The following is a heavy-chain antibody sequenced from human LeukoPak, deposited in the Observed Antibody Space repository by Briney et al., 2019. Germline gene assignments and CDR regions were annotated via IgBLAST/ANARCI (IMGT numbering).Heavy chain of an antibody. D-gene: IGHD2-2*02. V-gene: IGHV3-48*03. Sequence: GGSLRLSCVVSGFTFSSYEMNWVRQAPGKGLEWVSYISSSGSTIYYADSVKGRFTVSRDNSRNSLYLQMNSLRTEDTALYYCAMATRYTLPDFWGQGAQVTVSS. CDR1: GFTFSSYE. CDR2: ISSSGSTI. CDR3: AMATRYTLPDF. J-gene: IGHJ4*02.